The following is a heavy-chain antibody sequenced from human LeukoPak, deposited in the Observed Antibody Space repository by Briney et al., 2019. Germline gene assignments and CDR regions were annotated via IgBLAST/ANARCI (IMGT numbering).Heavy chain of an antibody. CDR2: INHSGST. CDR3: ARLGSYHDF. Sequence: SETLSLTCAVYGGSFSGYYWSWIRQPPGKGLEWIGEINHSGSTNYNPSLKSRVAISVDTSKNQFSLKLSSVTAADTAVYFCARLGSYHDFWGQGALVTVSS. D-gene: IGHD1-26*01. V-gene: IGHV4-34*01. J-gene: IGHJ4*02. CDR1: GGSFSGYY.